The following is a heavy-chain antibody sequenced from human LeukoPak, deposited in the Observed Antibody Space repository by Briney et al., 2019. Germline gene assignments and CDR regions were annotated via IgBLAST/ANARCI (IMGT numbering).Heavy chain of an antibody. V-gene: IGHV3-7*01. J-gene: IGHJ5*02. CDR3: AREDGGWLRADL. CDR1: GFSFNAFW. D-gene: IGHD5-24*01. CDR2: IHRDGSVR. Sequence: PGGSLRLSCEASGFSFNAFWMSWVRQAPGKGLEWVANIHRDGSVRHYVVSVRGRFTISRDNAKNSLFLQMNSLRVEDTAVYYCAREDGGWLRADLWGQGTLVTVSS.